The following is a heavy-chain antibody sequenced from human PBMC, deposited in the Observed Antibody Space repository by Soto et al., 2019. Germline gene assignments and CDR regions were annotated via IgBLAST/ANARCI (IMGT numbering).Heavy chain of an antibody. D-gene: IGHD3-22*01. CDR3: ARGQPNYYDSSGYYSPYGMDV. CDR2: ISAYNGNT. CDR1: GYTFTSYG. V-gene: IGHV1-18*01. J-gene: IGHJ6*02. Sequence: ASVKVSCKASGYTFTSYGISWVRQAPGQGLEWMGWISAYNGNTNYAQKLQGRVTMTTDTSTSTAYMELRSLRSDDTAVYYCARGQPNYYDSSGYYSPYGMDVWGQGTKVTVYS.